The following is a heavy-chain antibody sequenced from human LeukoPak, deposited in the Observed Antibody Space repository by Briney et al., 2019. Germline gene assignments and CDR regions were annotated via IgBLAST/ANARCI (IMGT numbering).Heavy chain of an antibody. CDR2: ISSSGSTI. V-gene: IGHV3-48*03. CDR3: ARDGFSRFPGYFDY. Sequence: GGSLRLSCAASGFTFSSYEMNWVRQAPGKGLEWVSYISSSGSTIYYADSVKGRFTISRDNAKNSLYLQMNSLRAEDTAVYSCARDGFSRFPGYFDYWGQGTLVTVSS. D-gene: IGHD2/OR15-2a*01. J-gene: IGHJ4*02. CDR1: GFTFSSYE.